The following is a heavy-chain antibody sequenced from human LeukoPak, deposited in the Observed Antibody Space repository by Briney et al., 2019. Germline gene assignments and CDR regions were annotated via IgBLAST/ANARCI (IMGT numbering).Heavy chain of an antibody. Sequence: TGGSLRLSCAASGFTFSSYAMHWVRQAPGKGLEWVAVISYDGSNKYYADSVKGRFTISRDNSKNTLYLQMNSLRAEDTAVYYCASYGMDVWGQGTTVTVSS. V-gene: IGHV3-30-3*01. CDR2: ISYDGSNK. J-gene: IGHJ6*02. CDR3: ASYGMDV. CDR1: GFTFSSYA.